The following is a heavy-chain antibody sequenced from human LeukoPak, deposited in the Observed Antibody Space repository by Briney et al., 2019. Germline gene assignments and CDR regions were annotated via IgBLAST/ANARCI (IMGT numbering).Heavy chain of an antibody. V-gene: IGHV3-7*01. Sequence: GGSLRLSCAASGFTFSIYWMSWVRLALGKGLEWVANINQDGSEKYYVDSVMGRFTISRDNTENSLYLQMNILRAEDTAVYYCARSSSIGSVDYWGQGTLITVSS. CDR2: INQDGSEK. J-gene: IGHJ4*02. CDR3: ARSSSIGSVDY. CDR1: GFTFSIYW. D-gene: IGHD2-2*01.